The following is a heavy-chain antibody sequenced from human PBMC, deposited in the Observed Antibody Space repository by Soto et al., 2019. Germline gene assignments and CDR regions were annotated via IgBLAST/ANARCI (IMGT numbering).Heavy chain of an antibody. J-gene: IGHJ3*02. CDR1: EYSCTSYW. CDR2: IYPGDSDT. CDR3: ARSRTSGWNYDAFDI. D-gene: IGHD6-19*01. Sequence: PGESQKISRRGSEYSCTSYWIGWVRQIPGKGLEWMGIIYPGDSDTRYSPSFQGQVTISADKSISTAYLQWSSLKASDTAMYYCARSRTSGWNYDAFDIWGQGTMVTVSS. V-gene: IGHV5-51*01.